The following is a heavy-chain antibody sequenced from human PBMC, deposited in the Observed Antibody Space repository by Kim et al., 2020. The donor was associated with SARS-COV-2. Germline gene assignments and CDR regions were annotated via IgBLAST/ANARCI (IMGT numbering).Heavy chain of an antibody. J-gene: IGHJ4*02. CDR3: ARGERNICYDY. Sequence: PTYAKGFTGRFVFSLDTSVSTAYLQISSLKAEDTAVYYCARGERNICYDYWGQGTLVTVSS. V-gene: IGHV7-4-1*02. CDR2: P.